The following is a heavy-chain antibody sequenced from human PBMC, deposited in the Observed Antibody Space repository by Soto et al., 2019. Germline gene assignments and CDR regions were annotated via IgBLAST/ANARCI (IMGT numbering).Heavy chain of an antibody. V-gene: IGHV5-10-1*01. CDR2: IDPRDSNT. Sequence: GESLKISCKGSGFSFTKFWITWVRQMPGKGLEWMGRIDPRDSNTDYSPSFQGHVIISADKSISTAYLQWSSLKASDTAMYYCERVPTETTEPIDYWGQGTLVTVSS. CDR3: ERVPTETTEPIDY. D-gene: IGHD4-4*01. CDR1: GFSFTKFW. J-gene: IGHJ4*02.